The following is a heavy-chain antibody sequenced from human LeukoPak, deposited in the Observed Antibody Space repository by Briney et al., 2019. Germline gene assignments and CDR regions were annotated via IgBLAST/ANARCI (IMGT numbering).Heavy chain of an antibody. D-gene: IGHD6-13*01. CDR1: GGTFSSYA. J-gene: IGHJ4*02. CDR2: IIPIFGTA. CDR3: ASSTQQLSPAFDY. Sequence: ASVTVSCKASGGTFSSYAISWVRQAPGQGLEWMGGIIPIFGTANYAQKFQGRVTITTDESTSTAYMELSSLRSEDTAVYYCASSTQQLSPAFDYWGQGTLVTVSS. V-gene: IGHV1-69*05.